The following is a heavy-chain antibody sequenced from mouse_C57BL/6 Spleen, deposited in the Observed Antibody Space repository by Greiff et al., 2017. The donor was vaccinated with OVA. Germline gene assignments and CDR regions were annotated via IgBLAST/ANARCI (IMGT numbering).Heavy chain of an antibody. CDR1: GFSLTSYG. CDR2: IWGVGST. Sequence: VKLVESGPGLVAPSQSLSITCTVSGFSLTSYGVDWVRQSPGKGLEWLGVIWGVGSTNYNSALNSRLSISKDNSKSQVFLKMNSLQTDDTAMYYCASGGYSNGFAYWGQGTLVTVSA. V-gene: IGHV2-6*01. J-gene: IGHJ3*01. D-gene: IGHD2-5*01. CDR3: ASGGYSNGFAY.